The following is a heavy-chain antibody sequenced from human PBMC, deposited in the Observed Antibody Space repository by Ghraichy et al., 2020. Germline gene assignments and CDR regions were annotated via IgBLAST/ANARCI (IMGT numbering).Heavy chain of an antibody. CDR1: GGTFSSYA. D-gene: IGHD6-13*01. J-gene: IGHJ6*03. CDR2: IIPIFGTA. CDR3: ARGRQQLVLYYYMDV. V-gene: IGHV1-69*13. Sequence: SVKVSCKASGGTFSSYAISWVRQAPGQGLEWMGGIIPIFGTANYAQKFQGRVTITADESTSTAYMELSSLRSEDTAVYYCARGRQQLVLYYYMDVWGKGTTVTVSS.